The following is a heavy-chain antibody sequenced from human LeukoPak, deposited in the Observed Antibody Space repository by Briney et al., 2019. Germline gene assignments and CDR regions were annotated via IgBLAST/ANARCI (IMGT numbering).Heavy chain of an antibody. V-gene: IGHV1-69*05. CDR1: GYTFTSYD. CDR3: ARKAYGDYDY. CDR2: IIPIFGTA. D-gene: IGHD4-17*01. J-gene: IGHJ4*02. Sequence: SVKVSCKASGYTFTSYDINWVRQATGQGLEWMGRIIPIFGTANYAQKFQGRVTITTDESTSTAYMELSSLRSEDTAVYYCARKAYGDYDYWGQGTLVTVSS.